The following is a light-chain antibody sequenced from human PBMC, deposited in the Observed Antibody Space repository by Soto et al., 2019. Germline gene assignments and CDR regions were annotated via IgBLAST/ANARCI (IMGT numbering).Light chain of an antibody. Sequence: QSALTQPASVSGSPGQSITISCTGTSRDIGNYNYVSWYQHHPGKAPKLMIYEVTSRPSGVSDRFSGSKSGMTASLTISGLQPEDEADYFCASYRSANHLVVFGTGTKLTVL. V-gene: IGLV2-14*01. CDR1: SRDIGNYNY. J-gene: IGLJ1*01. CDR2: EVT. CDR3: ASYRSANHLVV.